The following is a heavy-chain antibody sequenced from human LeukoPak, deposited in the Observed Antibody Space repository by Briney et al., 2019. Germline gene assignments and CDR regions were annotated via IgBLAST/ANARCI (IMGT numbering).Heavy chain of an antibody. J-gene: IGHJ4*02. D-gene: IGHD6-19*01. CDR3: ARDRYSSGFDY. Sequence: SETLSLTCTVSGVSISSYYWSWLRQPPGKGLEWIGYIYYSGSTNYNPSLKSRVTISVDTSKNQFSLKLSSGTAADTAVYYCARDRYSSGFDYWGQGTLVTVSS. CDR1: GVSISSYY. CDR2: IYYSGST. V-gene: IGHV4-59*01.